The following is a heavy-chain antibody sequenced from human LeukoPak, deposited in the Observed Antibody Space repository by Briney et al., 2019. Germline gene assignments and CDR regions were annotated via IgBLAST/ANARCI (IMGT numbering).Heavy chain of an antibody. V-gene: IGHV4-39*01. CDR2: IYYSGST. CDR3: ARQGGGYYYEEFRFPFDY. D-gene: IGHD3-22*01. Sequence: SETLSLTCTVSGGSISSSSYYWGWIRQPPGKGLEWIGRIYYSGSTYYNPSLKSRVTISVDTSKNQFSLKLSSVTAADTAVYYCARQGGGYYYEEFRFPFDYWGQGTLVTVSS. CDR1: GGSISSSSYY. J-gene: IGHJ4*02.